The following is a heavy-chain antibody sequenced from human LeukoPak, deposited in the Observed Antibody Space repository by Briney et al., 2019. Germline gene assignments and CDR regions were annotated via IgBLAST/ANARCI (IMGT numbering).Heavy chain of an antibody. CDR2: IYSGGST. CDR3: ARGGSGNSNWFDP. Sequence: GGSLRLSCAASGFTVSSNYMSWVRQAPGKGLEWVSVIYSGGSTYYADSVKGRFTISRDNSKNTLYLQMNSLRVEDTALYYCARGGSGNSNWFDPWGQGTLVTVSS. J-gene: IGHJ5*02. CDR1: GFTVSSNY. D-gene: IGHD4-23*01. V-gene: IGHV3-53*01.